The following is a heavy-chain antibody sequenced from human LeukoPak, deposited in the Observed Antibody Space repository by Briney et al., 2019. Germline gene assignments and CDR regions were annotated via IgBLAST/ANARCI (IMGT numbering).Heavy chain of an antibody. J-gene: IGHJ6*02. CDR1: GFTFSSYW. CDR3: ARDDYDFWSGYYLYYYGMDV. V-gene: IGHV3-7*01. D-gene: IGHD3-3*01. Sequence: GGSLRLSCAASGFTFSSYWMSWVRQAPGKGLEWAANIKQDGSEKYHVDSVKGRFTISRDNAKNSLYLQMNSLRAEDTAVYYCARDDYDFWSGYYLYYYGMDVWGQGTTVTVSS. CDR2: IKQDGSEK.